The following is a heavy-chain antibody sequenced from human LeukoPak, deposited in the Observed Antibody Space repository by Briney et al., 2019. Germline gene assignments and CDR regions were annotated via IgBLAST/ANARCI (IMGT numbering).Heavy chain of an antibody. CDR3: ARGTGSLDY. V-gene: IGHV6-1*01. CDR2: TYSRSKWFN. Sequence: SQTLSLTCAISGDSVSSKSASWNWIRQSPSRGLEWLGRTYSRSKWFNDYAVSVKSRITINPDTPKNQFSLHLTSVTPDDTAVYYCARGTGSLDYWSQGTLVTVSS. J-gene: IGHJ4*02. D-gene: IGHD1-26*01. CDR1: GDSVSSKSAS.